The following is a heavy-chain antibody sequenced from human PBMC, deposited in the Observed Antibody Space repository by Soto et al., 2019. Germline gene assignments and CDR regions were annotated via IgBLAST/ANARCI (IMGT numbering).Heavy chain of an antibody. CDR2: ISYDGSNK. CDR1: GFTFSSYA. D-gene: IGHD4-17*01. V-gene: IGHV3-30-3*01. Sequence: SLRLSCAASGFTFSSYAMHWVRQAPGKGLEWVAVISYDGSNKYYADSVKGRFTISRDNSKNTLYLQMNSLRAEDTAVYYCARDNGDYGDYGGGYYYYYGMDVWGQGTTVTVSS. CDR3: ARDNGDYGDYGGGYYYYYGMDV. J-gene: IGHJ6*02.